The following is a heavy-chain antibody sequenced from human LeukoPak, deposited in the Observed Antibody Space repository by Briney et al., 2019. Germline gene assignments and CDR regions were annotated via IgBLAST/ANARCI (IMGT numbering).Heavy chain of an antibody. V-gene: IGHV4-31*03. CDR2: IYYSGST. J-gene: IGHJ4*02. D-gene: IGHD3-9*01. Sequence: SETLSLTCTVSGGSISSGGYYWSWIRQHPGKGLEWIGYIYYSGSTYYNPSLKSRVTTSVDTSKNQFSLKLSSVTAADTAMYYCARGITGYYYFDYWGQGTLVTVSS. CDR3: ARGITGYYYFDY. CDR1: GGSISSGGYY.